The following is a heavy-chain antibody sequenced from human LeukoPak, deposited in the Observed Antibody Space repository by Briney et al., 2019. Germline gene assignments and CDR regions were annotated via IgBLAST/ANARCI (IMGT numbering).Heavy chain of an antibody. CDR2: IRYDGSNK. CDR1: GFTFSSYG. J-gene: IGHJ4*02. CDR3: AKAGIAAAGTDYFDY. D-gene: IGHD6-13*01. Sequence: GGSLRLSCAASGFTFSSYGTHWVRQAPGKGLEWVAFIRYDGSNKYYADSVKGRFTISRDNSKNTLYLQMNSLRPEDTAVYYCAKAGIAAAGTDYFDYWGQGTLVTVSS. V-gene: IGHV3-30*02.